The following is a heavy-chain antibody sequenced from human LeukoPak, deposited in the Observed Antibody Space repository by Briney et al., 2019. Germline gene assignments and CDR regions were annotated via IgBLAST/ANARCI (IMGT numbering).Heavy chain of an antibody. CDR2: INPSGSST. J-gene: IGHJ4*02. CDR1: GYTFTNYY. V-gene: IGHV1-46*01. Sequence: ASVKVSCKASGYTFTNYYMHWVRQAPGQGLEWMGIINPSGSSTSYAQKFQGRVTMTRDMSTSTVYMELSSLRYEDTAVYYCARGSRGLFAVTGPPIDSWGQGTLVTVSS. CDR3: ARGSRGLFAVTGPPIDS. D-gene: IGHD6-19*01.